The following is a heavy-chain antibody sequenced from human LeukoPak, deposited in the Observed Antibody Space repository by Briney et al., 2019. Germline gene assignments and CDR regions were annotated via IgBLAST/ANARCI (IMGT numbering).Heavy chain of an antibody. CDR3: ARGDPDYGDSCFDY. V-gene: IGHV4-4*07. Sequence: PSQTLFLTCTVSGGSISSYYWSWNRQPAGKGLGWIWRIYTSGSTNLNPSPNSRVTMSVDTSKNQFSLKLSSVTAADTAVYYCARGDPDYGDSCFDYWGQGTLVTVSS. J-gene: IGHJ4*02. D-gene: IGHD4-17*01. CDR1: GGSISSYY. CDR2: IYTSGST.